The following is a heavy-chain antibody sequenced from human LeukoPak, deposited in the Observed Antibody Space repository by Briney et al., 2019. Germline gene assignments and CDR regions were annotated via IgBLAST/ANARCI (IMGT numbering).Heavy chain of an antibody. CDR3: ASVYSSSWPHYYYYMDV. Sequence: ASVKVSCKASGYTFTSYGINWVRQATGQGLEWMGWMNPNSGNTGYAQKFQGRLTMTRNTSISTAYMELSGLRSEDTAVYYCASVYSSSWPHYYYYMDVWGKGTTVTISS. V-gene: IGHV1-8*01. CDR2: MNPNSGNT. D-gene: IGHD6-13*01. CDR1: GYTFTSYG. J-gene: IGHJ6*03.